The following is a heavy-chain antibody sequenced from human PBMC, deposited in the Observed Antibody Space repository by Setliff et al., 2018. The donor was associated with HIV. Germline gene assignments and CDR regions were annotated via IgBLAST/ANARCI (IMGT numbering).Heavy chain of an antibody. D-gene: IGHD6-19*01. Sequence: LRLSCAASRFTFSSYAMSWVRQAPGKGLEWVSAISSGIGTTYYADSVKGRFTISRDNAKNSLYLQVNSLRVEDTALYYCARGVRDSSGWRPLYAMDVWGQGTTVTVSS. CDR3: ARGVRDSSGWRPLYAMDV. CDR2: ISSGIGTT. CDR1: RFTFSSYA. J-gene: IGHJ6*02. V-gene: IGHV3-23*01.